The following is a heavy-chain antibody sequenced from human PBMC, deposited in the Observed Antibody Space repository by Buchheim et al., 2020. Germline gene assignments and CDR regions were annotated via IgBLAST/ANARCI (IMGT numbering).Heavy chain of an antibody. D-gene: IGHD3-16*01. V-gene: IGHV3-11*01. Sequence: QVQLVESGGGLVKAGGSLRLSCAASGFTFSDHYMSWIRQAPGKGLEWISYINSGGTIYYADSVRGRFTISRDNAKNSLYLQMSSLGVDDTALYYCARESSSFGAYFDYWGQG. J-gene: IGHJ4*02. CDR2: INSGGTI. CDR1: GFTFSDHY. CDR3: ARESSSFGAYFDY.